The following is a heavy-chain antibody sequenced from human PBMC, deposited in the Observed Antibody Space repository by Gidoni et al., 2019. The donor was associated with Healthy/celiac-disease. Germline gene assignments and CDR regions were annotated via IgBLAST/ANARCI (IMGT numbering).Heavy chain of an antibody. J-gene: IGHJ6*03. V-gene: IGHV4-39*01. Sequence: QLPLQESGPGLVTPSETLSLTCTVSGGSISSSSYYWGWIRQPPGKGLEWIGSIYYSGSTYYNPSLKSRVTISVDTSKNQFSLKLSSVTAADTAVYYCASGGVGFGEFNYYYYYMDVWGKGTTVTVSS. CDR1: GGSISSSSYY. CDR2: IYYSGST. D-gene: IGHD3-10*01. CDR3: ASGGVGFGEFNYYYYYMDV.